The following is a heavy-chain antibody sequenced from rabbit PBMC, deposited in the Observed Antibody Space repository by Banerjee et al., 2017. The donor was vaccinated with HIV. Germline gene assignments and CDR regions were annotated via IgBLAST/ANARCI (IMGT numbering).Heavy chain of an antibody. D-gene: IGHD7-1*01. Sequence: QEQLVESGGGLVQPEGSLTLTCTASGFSSSRYWICWVRQAPGKGLEWIGCIYTGTGVNTYYASWAKGRFTISKTSSTTVTLQMTSLTAADTATWFCARDGTNGWNFNLWGQGTLVTVS. CDR2: IYTGTGVNT. CDR3: ARDGTNGWNFNL. J-gene: IGHJ4*01. CDR1: GFSSSRYW. V-gene: IGHV1S45*01.